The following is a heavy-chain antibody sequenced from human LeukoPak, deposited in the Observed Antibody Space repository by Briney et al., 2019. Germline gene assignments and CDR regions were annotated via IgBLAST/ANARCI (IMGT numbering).Heavy chain of an antibody. Sequence: SGTLSLTCAVYGGSFSGFYWGWIRQPPGKGLEWIGSIFYSGSTYYNPSLKSRVTISVDTSKNQFSLKLRSVTAADTAIYYCARGVVGWFDPWGQGTLVTVSS. V-gene: IGHV4-34*01. CDR1: GGSFSGFY. D-gene: IGHD2-2*01. J-gene: IGHJ5*02. CDR2: IFYSGST. CDR3: ARGVVGWFDP.